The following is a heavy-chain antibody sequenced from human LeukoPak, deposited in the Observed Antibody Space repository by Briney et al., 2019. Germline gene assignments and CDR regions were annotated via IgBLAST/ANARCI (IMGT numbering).Heavy chain of an antibody. V-gene: IGHV3-23*01. Sequence: GGSLRLSCAASGFSFSRYRMNWVRQAPGKGLEWVSAISGSGGSTYYADSVKGRFTISRDNSKNTLYLQMNSLRAEDTAVYYCAKDRWFRNDEGSYFDYWGQGTLVTVSS. D-gene: IGHD1-1*01. J-gene: IGHJ4*02. CDR3: AKDRWFRNDEGSYFDY. CDR1: GFSFSRYR. CDR2: ISGSGGST.